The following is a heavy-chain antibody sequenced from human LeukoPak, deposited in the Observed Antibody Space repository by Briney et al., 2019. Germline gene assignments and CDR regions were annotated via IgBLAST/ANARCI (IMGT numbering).Heavy chain of an antibody. J-gene: IGHJ4*02. CDR3: ARAIAVAAFDY. Sequence: ASVKVSCKASGYTFTGYYMHWVRQAPGQGLEWMVWINPNSGDTNYAQKFQGRVTMTRDTSISTAYMELSRLRSDDTAVYYCARAIAVAAFDYWGQGTLVTVSS. CDR2: INPNSGDT. D-gene: IGHD6-19*01. CDR1: GYTFTGYY. V-gene: IGHV1-2*02.